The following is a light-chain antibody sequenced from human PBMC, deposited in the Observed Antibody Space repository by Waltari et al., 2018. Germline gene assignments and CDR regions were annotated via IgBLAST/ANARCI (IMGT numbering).Light chain of an antibody. Sequence: QSALTQPPSASGSPGQSVTISCTGTSSDVGGYNYVSWYQQHPGKAPKLLIYGVDKRPSGVPARFSGSKSGNTASLTVSGLQAEDEADYYCNSYAGSNNLWVFGGGTKLTVL. J-gene: IGLJ3*02. CDR2: GVD. CDR3: NSYAGSNNLWV. CDR1: SSDVGGYNY. V-gene: IGLV2-8*01.